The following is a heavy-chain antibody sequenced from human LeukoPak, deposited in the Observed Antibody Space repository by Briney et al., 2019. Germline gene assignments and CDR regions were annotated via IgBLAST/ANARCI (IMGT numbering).Heavy chain of an antibody. CDR2: IYYSGST. Sequence: SETLSLTCTVSGGSISSSSYYWGWIRQPPGKGLEWIGSIYYSGSTYYNPSLKSRVTISVDTSKNQFSLKLSSVTAADTAVYYCVRDWVSRSYYFDYWGQGTLVTVSS. J-gene: IGHJ4*02. CDR1: GGSISSSSYY. V-gene: IGHV4-39*07. D-gene: IGHD2-15*01. CDR3: VRDWVSRSYYFDY.